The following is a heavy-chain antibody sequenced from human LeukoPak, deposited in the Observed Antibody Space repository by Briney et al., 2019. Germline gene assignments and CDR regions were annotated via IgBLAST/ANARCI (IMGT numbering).Heavy chain of an antibody. CDR3: ARDLAYSRLDY. V-gene: IGHV3-7*01. Sequence: GGSLRLSCAVSGLTFSSSWMGWVRQAPGKGLEWVASINPDGNKKYSADSVKGRFTISRDNAENSLYLQMNSLRVEDTAFYYCARDLAYSRLDYWGQGMLVTVSS. CDR2: INPDGNKK. D-gene: IGHD5-18*01. CDR1: GLTFSSSW. J-gene: IGHJ4*02.